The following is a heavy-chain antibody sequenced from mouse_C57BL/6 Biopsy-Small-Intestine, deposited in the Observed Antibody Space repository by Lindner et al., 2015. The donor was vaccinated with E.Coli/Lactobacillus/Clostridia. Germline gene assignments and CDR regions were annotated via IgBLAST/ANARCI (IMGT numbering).Heavy chain of an antibody. D-gene: IGHD3-3*01. V-gene: IGHV1-82*01. CDR1: GYAFSLSW. Sequence: VQLQESGPELVKPGASVKISCKASGYAFSLSWMNWVKQRPGKGLEWIGRIYPGDGDPVYNGKFKGKATLTADISSSTAYIQLSSLTSEDSAVYFCTRGTRGDLWGRGTTLTVSS. CDR2: IYPGDGDP. CDR3: TRGTRGDL. J-gene: IGHJ2*01.